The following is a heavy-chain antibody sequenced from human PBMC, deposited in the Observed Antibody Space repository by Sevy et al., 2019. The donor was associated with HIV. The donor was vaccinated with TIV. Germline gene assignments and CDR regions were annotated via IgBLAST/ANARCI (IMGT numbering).Heavy chain of an antibody. V-gene: IGHV3-74*01. CDR1: GFTLASEFSFSSYY. D-gene: IGHD4-17*01. Sequence: GGSLRLSCAASGFTLASEFSFSSYYMHWVRQVPGKGLVWVSCLNSDGSVATYADSVKGRFTISRDNAKKTLYLQMNSLKADDTAVYYCVRERNFKYGVPLGQWGQGTLVTVSS. J-gene: IGHJ4*02. CDR2: LNSDGSVA. CDR3: VRERNFKYGVPLGQ.